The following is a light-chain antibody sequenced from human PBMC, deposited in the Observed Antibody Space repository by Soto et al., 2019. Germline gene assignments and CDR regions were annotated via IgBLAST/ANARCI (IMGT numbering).Light chain of an antibody. CDR2: GAS. J-gene: IGKJ4*01. CDR1: QSVSSN. V-gene: IGKV3-15*01. CDR3: QQFNKWPLT. Sequence: EIVMTQSPGTLSVSPGERAALSCRGSQSVSSNLAWYQQKPGQAPRLLIYGASTRATGIPARFSGSGSGTEFTLSISSLQSEDFAVYYCQQFNKWPLTFGGGTRVEIK.